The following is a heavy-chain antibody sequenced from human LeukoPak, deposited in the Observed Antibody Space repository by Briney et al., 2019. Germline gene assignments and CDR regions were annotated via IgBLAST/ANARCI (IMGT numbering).Heavy chain of an antibody. CDR1: GGSISSYY. J-gene: IGHJ6*04. V-gene: IGHV4-59*01. CDR2: IYYSGST. CDR3: ARAVGAPHHYYYYGMDV. Sequence: SETLPLTCTVSGGSISSYYWSWIRQPPGKGLDWIGYIYYSGSTNYNPSLKRRVTISVDTSKNQFSLTLSSVTAADTAVYYCARAVGAPHHYYYYGMDVWGKGTTVTVSS.